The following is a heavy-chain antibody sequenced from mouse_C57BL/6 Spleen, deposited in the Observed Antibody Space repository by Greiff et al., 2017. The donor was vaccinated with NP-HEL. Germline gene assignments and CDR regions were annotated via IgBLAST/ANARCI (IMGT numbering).Heavy chain of an antibody. CDR3: ARRDCSSSNYAMDD. CDR2: INPSNGGT. V-gene: IGHV1-53*01. Sequence: VQLQQPGTELVKPGASVKLSCKASGYTFTSYWMHWVKQRPGQGLEWIGNINPSNGGTNYNEKFKSKVTLTVSNSSSTAYMQLSSLTYADSAVYYCARRDCSSSNYAMDDWGQGTSVTVSS. J-gene: IGHJ4*01. D-gene: IGHD1-1*01. CDR1: GYTFTSYW.